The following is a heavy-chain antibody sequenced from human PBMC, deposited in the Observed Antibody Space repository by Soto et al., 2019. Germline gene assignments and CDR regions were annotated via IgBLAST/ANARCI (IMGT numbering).Heavy chain of an antibody. CDR2: IDPSDSYT. V-gene: IGHV5-10-1*01. CDR3: ARAEQQRVDSNYYGIDV. CDR1: GYSFTSYW. D-gene: IGHD6-13*01. Sequence: GESLKISCKGSGYSFTSYWISWVRQMPGKGLEWMGRIDPSDSYTNYSPSLQGHVTISADKSISTAYLQWSSLKASDTAMYYCARAEQQRVDSNYYGIDVWGQGTTVTVYS. J-gene: IGHJ6*02.